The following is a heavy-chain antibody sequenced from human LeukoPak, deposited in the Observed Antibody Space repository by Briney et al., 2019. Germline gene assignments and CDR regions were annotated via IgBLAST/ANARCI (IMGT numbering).Heavy chain of an antibody. CDR1: GFTFSSYS. V-gene: IGHV3-48*02. D-gene: IGHD6-19*01. J-gene: IGHJ4*02. CDR3: ARFPSSGWSNFDY. Sequence: GGSLRLSCAASGFTFSSYSFNWVRQAPGKGLEWVSYISASGTTVYYADSVRGRFTISRDNAKNSLYLQMNSLRDEDTAVYYCARFPSSGWSNFDYWGQGTLVTVSS. CDR2: ISASGTTV.